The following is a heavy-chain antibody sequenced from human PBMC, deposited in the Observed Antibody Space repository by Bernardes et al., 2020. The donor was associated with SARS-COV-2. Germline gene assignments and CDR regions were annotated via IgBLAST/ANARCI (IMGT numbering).Heavy chain of an antibody. J-gene: IGHJ4*02. CDR2: INYSGTT. D-gene: IGHD3-16*02. Sequence: SETLSLTCTVSGPSIYTNSYFWGWIRQPPGKGLEWIGSINYSGTTYYNPSLESRVTISVDTSKNHFSLRLSSVTAADTSVYYCARLDFISGSYRYGNFDYWGQGTLVTVSS. CDR3: ARLDFISGSYRYGNFDY. V-gene: IGHV4-39*01. CDR1: GPSIYTNSYF.